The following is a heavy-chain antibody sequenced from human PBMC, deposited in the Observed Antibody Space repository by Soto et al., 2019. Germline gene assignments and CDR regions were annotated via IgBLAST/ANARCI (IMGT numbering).Heavy chain of an antibody. CDR3: AVSSSEAGTFLLNNWFDP. D-gene: IGHD6-13*01. CDR2: IDPSDSYT. V-gene: IGHV5-10-1*01. J-gene: IGHJ5*02. Sequence: GESLKISCKGSGYSFTSYWISWVRQMPGKGLEWMGRIDPSDSYTNYSPSFQGHVTISADKSISTAYLQWSSLKASDTAMYYCAVSSSEAGTFLLNNWFDPWGQGTLVTVSS. CDR1: GYSFTSYW.